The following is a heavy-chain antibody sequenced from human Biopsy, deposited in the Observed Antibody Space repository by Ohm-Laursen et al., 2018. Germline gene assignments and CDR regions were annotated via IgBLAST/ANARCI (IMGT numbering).Heavy chain of an antibody. CDR3: ARAKTQDRSFPDWYFDL. J-gene: IGHJ2*01. Sequence: TLSLTCIVSGDSIFGGGYYWTWIRQHPEKGLEWLGYIFFNGDTHYNPSLRSSVDISSDMSKNEFYLRLYSVTAADTAVYYCARAKTQDRSFPDWYFDLWGRGTLVTVSS. D-gene: IGHD3-22*01. V-gene: IGHV4-31*03. CDR2: IFFNGDT. CDR1: GDSIFGGGYY.